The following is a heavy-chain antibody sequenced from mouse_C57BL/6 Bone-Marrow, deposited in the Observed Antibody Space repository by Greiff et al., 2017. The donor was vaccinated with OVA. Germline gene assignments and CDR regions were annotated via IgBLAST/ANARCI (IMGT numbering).Heavy chain of an antibody. CDR3: TSIYYDYDEAYYFDY. Sequence: EVQRVESGEGLVKPGGSLKLSCAASGFTFSSYAMSWVRQTPEKRLEWVAYISSGGDYIYYADTVKGRFTISRDNARNTLYLQMSSLKSEDTAMYYCTSIYYDYDEAYYFDYWGQGTTLTVSS. J-gene: IGHJ2*01. V-gene: IGHV5-9-1*02. CDR2: ISSGGDYI. D-gene: IGHD2-4*01. CDR1: GFTFSSYA.